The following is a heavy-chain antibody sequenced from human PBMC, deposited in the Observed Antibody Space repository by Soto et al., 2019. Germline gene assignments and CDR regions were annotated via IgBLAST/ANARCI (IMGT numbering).Heavy chain of an antibody. Sequence: QVQVVQSGAEVKKPGAPVKVSCKTSGYTFTDYDINWVRQASGQGLEWMGWMNPNTGNTRYAQKFQGRLILTRDTSINTAFMELSSLRPEDTALYYCARGQLATVADFWGQGTLVTVSS. CDR1: GYTFTDYD. CDR2: MNPNTGNT. CDR3: ARGQLATVADF. J-gene: IGHJ4*02. D-gene: IGHD5-12*01. V-gene: IGHV1-8*01.